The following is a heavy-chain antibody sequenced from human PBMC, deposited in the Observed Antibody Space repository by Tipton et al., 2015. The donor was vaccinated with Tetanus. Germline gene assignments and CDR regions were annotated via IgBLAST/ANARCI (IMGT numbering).Heavy chain of an antibody. CDR2: VYYNGNT. V-gene: IGHV4-59*01. CDR1: GGSISGSY. J-gene: IGHJ4*02. Sequence: LSLTCTVSGGSISGSYWNWIRQPPGKGLEWIGYVYYNGNTHYNPALKSRVTISVDTSKNQFSLKLSSVTAADTAVYYCARSKLLWFGESLSGFDSWGQGTLVTVSA. CDR3: ARSKLLWFGESLSGFDS. D-gene: IGHD3-10*01.